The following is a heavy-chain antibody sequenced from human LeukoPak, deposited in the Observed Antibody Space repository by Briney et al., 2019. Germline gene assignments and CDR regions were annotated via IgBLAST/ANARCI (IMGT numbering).Heavy chain of an antibody. CDR1: GFTFSTYW. D-gene: IGHD3-10*01. CDR3: ARDLTARPYGSGSFDF. J-gene: IGHJ4*02. V-gene: IGHV3-7*01. Sequence: GSLRLSCAASGFTFSTYWMSWVRQAPGKGLEWVAKIKQDGSEKYYVDSVKGRFTISRDNAKNSLFLQMKSLRADDTAVYYCARDLTARPYGSGSFDFWGQGTLITVSS. CDR2: IKQDGSEK.